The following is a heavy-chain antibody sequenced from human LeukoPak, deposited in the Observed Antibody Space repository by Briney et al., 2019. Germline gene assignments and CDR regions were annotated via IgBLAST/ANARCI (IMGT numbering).Heavy chain of an antibody. CDR3: ARLRGYRYGLYYFDY. D-gene: IGHD5-18*01. Sequence: SETLSLTCTVSGASISSHYWSWIRHPPGKGLEWLGYFYYSGSTSYNPSLKSRVTVSVDTAKNQFSLKLSSLTAADPGVYYCARLRGYRYGLYYFDYWGQGTLVTVSS. J-gene: IGHJ4*02. CDR2: FYYSGST. CDR1: GASISSHY. V-gene: IGHV4-59*11.